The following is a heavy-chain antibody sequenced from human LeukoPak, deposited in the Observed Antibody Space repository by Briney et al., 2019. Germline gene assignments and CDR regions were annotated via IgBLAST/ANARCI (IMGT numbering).Heavy chain of an antibody. J-gene: IGHJ4*02. CDR2: INLRGST. Sequence: SETLSLTCAVYGGSFSGYYWSWIRQPPGKGLECIGEINLRGSTNYNPSLKSRVTISVDTSKNQFSLKLSSVTAADTAVYYCARFPLFYDFWSGPPTYFDYWGQGTLVTVSS. CDR3: ARFPLFYDFWSGPPTYFDY. V-gene: IGHV4-34*01. CDR1: GGSFSGYY. D-gene: IGHD3-3*01.